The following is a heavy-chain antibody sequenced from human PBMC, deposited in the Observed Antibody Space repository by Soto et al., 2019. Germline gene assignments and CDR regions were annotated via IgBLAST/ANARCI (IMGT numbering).Heavy chain of an antibody. CDR2: IKSKTDGGTT. J-gene: IGHJ6*02. D-gene: IGHD6-19*01. CDR3: AMLGGWSGGSSGMDV. Sequence: GGSLRLSCAASGFTFSNAWMNWVRQVPGKGLERVGRIKSKTDGGTTDYAAPVKGRFTISRDDSKNTLYLQMNSLKTEDTAVYYCAMLGGWSGGSSGMDVWGQGTTVTVSS. V-gene: IGHV3-15*07. CDR1: GFTFSNAW.